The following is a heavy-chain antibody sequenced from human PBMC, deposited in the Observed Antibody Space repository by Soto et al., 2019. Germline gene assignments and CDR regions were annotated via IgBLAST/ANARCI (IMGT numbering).Heavy chain of an antibody. CDR2: IKVGSSRI. Sequence: GGSLRLSCIVSGFSFSAYNMNLVRQAPGKGLEWVSSIKVGSSRIYQPDSMKGRFTISRDDARNSVYLQINSLRAEDTALYFCVRSPKNGVRGAFWGRGTQVTVSS. CDR1: GFSFSAYN. J-gene: IGHJ1*01. V-gene: IGHV3-21*01. D-gene: IGHD1-26*01. CDR3: VRSPKNGVRGAF.